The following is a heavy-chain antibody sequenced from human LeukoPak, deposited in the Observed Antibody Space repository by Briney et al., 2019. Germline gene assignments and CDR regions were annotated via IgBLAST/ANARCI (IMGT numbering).Heavy chain of an antibody. D-gene: IGHD6-19*01. CDR2: IWYDGSNK. CDR3: ARDSRSIAVAGPSLDY. V-gene: IGHV3-33*01. J-gene: IGHJ4*02. CDR1: GFTFSGYG. Sequence: PGGSLRLSCAASGFTFSGYGMHWVRQAPGKGLEWVAVIWYDGSNKYYADSVKGRFTISRDNSKNTLYLQMNSLRAEDTAVYYCARDSRSIAVAGPSLDYWGQGTLVTVSS.